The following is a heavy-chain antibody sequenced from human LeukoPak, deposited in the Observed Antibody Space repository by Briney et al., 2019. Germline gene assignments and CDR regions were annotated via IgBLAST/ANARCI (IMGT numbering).Heavy chain of an antibody. V-gene: IGHV4-4*02. CDR1: GDSINSLDL. CDR3: AGLVGRYSSGLYYYYFDY. Sequence: SETLSLTCTVSGDSINSLDLWSWVRQPPGKGLEWIGEMYLSGTTHSNPSVKSRVTISIDKSKNQFFLNLSSVTAADTAVHYCAGLVGRYSSGLYYYYFDYWGQGTLVTVSS. D-gene: IGHD3-22*01. J-gene: IGHJ4*02. CDR2: MYLSGTT.